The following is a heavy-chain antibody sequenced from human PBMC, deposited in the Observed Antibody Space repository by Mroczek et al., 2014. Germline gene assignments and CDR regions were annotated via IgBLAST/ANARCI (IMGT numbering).Heavy chain of an antibody. Sequence: QVQLVQSGAEVKKPGASVKVSCKASGYTFTSYDINWVRQATGQGLEWMGWMNPNSGNTGYAQKFQGRVTMTRNTSISTAYMELSSLRSEDTAVYYCARAAGYCSGGSCPYNWFDPWGQGTPGHRL. V-gene: IGHV1-8*01. CDR3: ARAAGYCSGGSCPYNWFDP. J-gene: IGHJ5*02. CDR1: GYTFTSYD. CDR2: MNPNSGNT. D-gene: IGHD2-15*01.